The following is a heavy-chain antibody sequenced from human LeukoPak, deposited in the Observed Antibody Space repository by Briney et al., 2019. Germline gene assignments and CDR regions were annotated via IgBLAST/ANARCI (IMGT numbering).Heavy chain of an antibody. V-gene: IGHV3-7*01. CDR2: IKQDGSEK. Sequence: PGGSLRLSCAASGFTFSSYAMSWVRQAPGKGLEWVANIKQDGSEKYYVDSVKGRFTISRDNAKNSLYLQMNSLRAEDTAVYYCARVMGYDFWSGAFDYWGQGTLVTVSS. D-gene: IGHD3-3*01. J-gene: IGHJ4*02. CDR3: ARVMGYDFWSGAFDY. CDR1: GFTFSSYA.